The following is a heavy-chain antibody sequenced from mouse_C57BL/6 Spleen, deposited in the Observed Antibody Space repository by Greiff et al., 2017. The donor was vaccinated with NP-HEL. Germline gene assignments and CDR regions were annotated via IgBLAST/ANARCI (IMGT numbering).Heavy chain of an antibody. D-gene: IGHD2-1*01. CDR3: ARSGLGGNSYYFDY. V-gene: IGHV1-82*01. CDR2: IYPGDGDT. Sequence: VQLQQSGPELVKPGASVKISCKASGYAFSSSWMNWVKQRPGKGLEWIGRIYPGDGDTNYNGKFKGKATLTADKSSSTAYMQLSSLTSEDSAVYFCARSGLGGNSYYFDYWGQGTTLTVSS. J-gene: IGHJ2*01. CDR1: GYAFSSSW.